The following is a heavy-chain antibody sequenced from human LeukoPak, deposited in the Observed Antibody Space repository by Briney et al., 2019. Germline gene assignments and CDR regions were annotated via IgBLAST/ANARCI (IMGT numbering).Heavy chain of an antibody. V-gene: IGHV3-23*01. Sequence: PGGSLRLSCAVSGFTFSSYAMSWVRQAPGKGLEWVSAISGSGGSTYYADSVKGRFTISRDNSKNTLYLQMNSLRAEDTAVYYCAKATTGIAVAGYYFDYWGQGTLVTVSS. D-gene: IGHD6-19*01. CDR2: ISGSGGST. CDR1: GFTFSSYA. CDR3: AKATTGIAVAGYYFDY. J-gene: IGHJ4*02.